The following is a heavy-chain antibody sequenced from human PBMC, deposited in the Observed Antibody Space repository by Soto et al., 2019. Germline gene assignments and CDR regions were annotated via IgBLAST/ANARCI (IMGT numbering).Heavy chain of an antibody. J-gene: IGHJ4*02. CDR1: GFTFSSNN. Sequence: GGSLRLSCAASGFTFSSNNMNWVRQAPGKGLEWVEVISYDGSNKYYADSVKGRFTISRDNSKNTLYLQMNSLRAEDTAVYYCAKDFVEYYYDSSGYPLDYWGQGTLVTVSS. CDR3: AKDFVEYYYDSSGYPLDY. CDR2: ISYDGSNK. D-gene: IGHD3-22*01. V-gene: IGHV3-30*18.